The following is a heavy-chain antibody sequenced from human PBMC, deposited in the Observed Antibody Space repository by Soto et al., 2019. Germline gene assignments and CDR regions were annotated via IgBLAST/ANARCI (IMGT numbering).Heavy chain of an antibody. CDR3: ARDPMATITGSLGY. Sequence: PGGSLRLSCTASVLPFSSYAMSWVRQAPGKGLEWVSSISSSSSYIYYADSVKGRFTISRDNSKNTLYLQMNSLRAEDTAVYYCARDPMATITGSLGYWGQGTLVTVSS. D-gene: IGHD5-12*01. J-gene: IGHJ4*02. V-gene: IGHV3-21*01. CDR2: ISSSSSYI. CDR1: VLPFSSYA.